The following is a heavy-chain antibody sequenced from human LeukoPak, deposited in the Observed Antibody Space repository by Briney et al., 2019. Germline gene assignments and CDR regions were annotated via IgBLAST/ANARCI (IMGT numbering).Heavy chain of an antibody. V-gene: IGHV4-39*07. CDR2: IYYSGST. J-gene: IGHJ4*02. CDR1: GGSISSSSYY. CDR3: ARGDVVVD. D-gene: IGHD2-2*01. Sequence: PSETLSLTCTASGGSISSSSYYWGWIRQPPGKGLEWIVSIYYSGSTYYNPSLKSRVTISVDTSKNQFSLKLSSVTAADTAVYYCARGDVVVDWGQGTLVTVSS.